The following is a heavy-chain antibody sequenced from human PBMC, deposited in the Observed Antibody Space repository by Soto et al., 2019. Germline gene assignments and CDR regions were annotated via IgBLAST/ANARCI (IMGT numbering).Heavy chain of an antibody. J-gene: IGHJ4*02. CDR2: LSYDGSHN. CDR3: AKDRSTISGVVTYYFDY. V-gene: IGHV3-30*18. D-gene: IGHD3-3*01. CDR1: GFTFSSYA. Sequence: QVQLVESGGGVVQPGRSLRLSCAASGFTFSSYAMHWVRQTPDKGLEWVAFLSYDGSHNYYADSVKGRFTISRDNSKNTLYLQMNTLRVEDTAVYYCAKDRSTISGVVTYYFDYLGQGTLVTVSS.